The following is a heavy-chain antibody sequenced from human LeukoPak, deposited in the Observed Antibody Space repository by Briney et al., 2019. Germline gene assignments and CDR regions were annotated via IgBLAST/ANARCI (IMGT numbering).Heavy chain of an antibody. V-gene: IGHV4-59*01. CDR1: GGSISNYD. J-gene: IGHJ4*02. CDR2: IYNSGST. Sequence: PSETLSLTCTVSGGSISNYDWSWIRQFPGXGLEWTGYIYNSGSTNYNPSLKSRVTISKDTSKNQFSLKLSSVTAADTAVYYCARVGAAMDNFDYWGQGTLVTVS. D-gene: IGHD5-18*01. CDR3: ARVGAAMDNFDY.